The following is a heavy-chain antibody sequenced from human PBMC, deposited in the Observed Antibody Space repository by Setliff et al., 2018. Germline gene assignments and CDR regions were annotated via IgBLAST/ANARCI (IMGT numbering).Heavy chain of an antibody. CDR3: ARDVRYYYGSGSYYNDWFDP. CDR1: GASISSHY. Sequence: PSETLSLTCTVSGASISSHYWSWIRQPPGKGLEWIGRIYTSGSTNYNPSLKSRVTISVATSKNQFSLKLSSVTAADTAVYYCARDVRYYYGSGSYYNDWFDPWGQGTLVTVLL. V-gene: IGHV4-4*08. D-gene: IGHD3-10*01. J-gene: IGHJ5*02. CDR2: IYTSGST.